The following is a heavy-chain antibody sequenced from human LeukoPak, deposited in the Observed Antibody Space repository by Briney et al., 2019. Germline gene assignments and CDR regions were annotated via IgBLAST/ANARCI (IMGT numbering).Heavy chain of an antibody. CDR2: IYYSGST. Sequence: SETLSLTCTVSGDSINGYYWSWIRQPPGKGLEWIGYIYYSGSTNYNPSLKSRVSISVDTSKNQFSLKLSSVTAADTAVYYCARVMYYDILTGYYPSGDYYYYMDVWGKGTTVTVSS. D-gene: IGHD3-9*01. J-gene: IGHJ6*03. CDR1: GDSINGYY. CDR3: ARVMYYDILTGYYPSGDYYYYMDV. V-gene: IGHV4-59*12.